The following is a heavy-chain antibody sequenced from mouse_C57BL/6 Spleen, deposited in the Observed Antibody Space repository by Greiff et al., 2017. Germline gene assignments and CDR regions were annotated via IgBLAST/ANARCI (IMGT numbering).Heavy chain of an antibody. CDR3: ATHYDDGSAYDFGG. V-gene: IGHV1-82*01. D-gene: IGHD2-4*01. J-gene: IGHJ2*01. CDR2: IYPGDGDT. Sequence: VQLQQSGPELVKPGASVKLSCKASGYAFSSSWMNWVKQRPGKGLEWIGRIYPGDGDTNYNGKFKGKATLTADKSSSTAYMQLSRLTSEDSAVYFCATHYDDGSAYDFGGWGQGTTLT. CDR1: GYAFSSSW.